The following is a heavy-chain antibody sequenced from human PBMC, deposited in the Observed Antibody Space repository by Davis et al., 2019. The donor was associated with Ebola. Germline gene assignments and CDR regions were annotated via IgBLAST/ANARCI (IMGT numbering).Heavy chain of an antibody. CDR1: GFTFSSYA. V-gene: IGHV3-30-3*01. Sequence: GGSLRLSCAASGFTFSSYAMHWVRQAPGKGLEWVAVISYDGSNKYYADSVKGQFTISRDNSKNTLYLQMNSLRAEDTAVYYCARSSILDYWGQGTLVTVSS. J-gene: IGHJ4*02. CDR2: ISYDGSNK. CDR3: ARSSILDY.